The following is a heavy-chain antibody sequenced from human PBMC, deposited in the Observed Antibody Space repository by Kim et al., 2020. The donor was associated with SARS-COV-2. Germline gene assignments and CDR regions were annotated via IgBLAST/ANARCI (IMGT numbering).Heavy chain of an antibody. V-gene: IGHV5-51*01. J-gene: IGHJ3*02. CDR1: GYSFTSYW. CDR3: ARRIIAARQGDAFDI. D-gene: IGHD6-6*01. CDR2: IYPGDSDT. Sequence: GESLKISCKGSGYSFTSYWIGWVRQMPGKGLEWMGIIYPGDSDTRYSPSFQGQVTISADKSISTAYLQWSSLKASDTAMYYCARRIIAARQGDAFDIWGQGTMVTVSS.